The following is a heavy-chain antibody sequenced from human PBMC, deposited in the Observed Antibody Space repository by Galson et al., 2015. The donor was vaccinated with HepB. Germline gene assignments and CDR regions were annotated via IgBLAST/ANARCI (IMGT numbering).Heavy chain of an antibody. CDR2: INPSGGST. CDR1: GYTFTSYY. J-gene: IGHJ6*02. V-gene: IGHV1-46*04. CDR3: AREYAGFGGDAGYYYYGMDV. Sequence: SVKVSCKASGYTFTSYYMHWVRQAPGQGLEWMGIINPSGGSTSYAQKSQGRVTMTRDTSTSTVYMELSSLRSEDTAVYYCAREYAGFGGDAGYYYYGMDVWGQGTTVTVSS. D-gene: IGHD3-10*01.